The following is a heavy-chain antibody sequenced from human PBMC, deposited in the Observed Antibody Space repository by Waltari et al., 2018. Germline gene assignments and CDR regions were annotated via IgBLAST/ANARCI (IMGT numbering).Heavy chain of an antibody. CDR2: IIPIFGTA. V-gene: IGHV1-69*13. CDR3: AREQWELLDYYYYGMDV. Sequence: QVQLVQSGAEVKKPGSSVKVSCKASGGTFSSYAISWVRQAPGQGLEWMGGIIPIFGTANYAQKFQGRVTITAYESTSTAYMELSSLRSEDTAVYYCAREQWELLDYYYYGMDVWGQGTTVIVSS. CDR1: GGTFSSYA. J-gene: IGHJ6*02. D-gene: IGHD1-26*01.